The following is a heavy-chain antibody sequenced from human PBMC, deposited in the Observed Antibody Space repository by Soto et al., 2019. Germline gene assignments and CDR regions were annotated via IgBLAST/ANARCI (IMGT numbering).Heavy chain of an antibody. CDR1: GFTFDDYA. CDR2: ISWDSGSI. Sequence: GGSLRLSCAASGFTFDDYAMHWVRQAPGKGLEWVSRISWDSGSIGYADSVKGRFTISRDNAKNSLYLQMNSLRAEDTALYYCAKAVGSYGNFDYWGQGTLVTVSS. D-gene: IGHD5-18*01. CDR3: AKAVGSYGNFDY. J-gene: IGHJ4*02. V-gene: IGHV3-9*01.